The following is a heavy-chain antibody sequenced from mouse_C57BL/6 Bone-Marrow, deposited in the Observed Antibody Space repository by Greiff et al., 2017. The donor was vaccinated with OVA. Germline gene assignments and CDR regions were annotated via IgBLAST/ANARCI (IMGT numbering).Heavy chain of an antibody. V-gene: IGHV1-26*01. Sequence: VQLQQSGPELVKPGASVKISCKASGYTFTDYYMNWVKQSHGKSLEWIGDINPNNGGTSYNQKFKGKATLTVDKSSSTAYMELRSLTSEDSAVYYCARWTMVTTRAMDYWGQGTSVTVSS. J-gene: IGHJ4*01. CDR3: ARWTMVTTRAMDY. D-gene: IGHD2-2*01. CDR1: GYTFTDYY. CDR2: INPNNGGT.